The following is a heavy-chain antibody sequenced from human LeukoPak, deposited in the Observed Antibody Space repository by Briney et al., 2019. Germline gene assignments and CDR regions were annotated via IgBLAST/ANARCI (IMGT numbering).Heavy chain of an antibody. CDR3: ARGSLPYHHGSGSYLY. D-gene: IGHD3-10*01. J-gene: IGHJ4*02. Sequence: SETLSLTCNVSGDSVSSYYWNWIRRPPGKGLEWIGYIYYSGSTNYNPSLKSRVTISVDTSKNQFSLKLSSVTAADTAVYYCARGSLPYHHGSGSYLYWGQGTLVTVSS. CDR2: IYYSGST. CDR1: GDSVSSYY. V-gene: IGHV4-59*08.